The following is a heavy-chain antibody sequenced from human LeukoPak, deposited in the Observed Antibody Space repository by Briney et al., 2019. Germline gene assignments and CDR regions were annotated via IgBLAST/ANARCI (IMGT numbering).Heavy chain of an antibody. Sequence: ASAKVSCKTSADIFSSYAINWVRQAPGQGLEWMGRIIPLTGVVNYGQKLQTRVTISADESTSTAYMELSSLRSENTAVYYCARDAVRYDSSGYYYNYYYYMDVWGKGTTVTVSS. CDR3: ARDAVRYDSSGYYYNYYYYMDV. CDR1: ADIFSSYA. D-gene: IGHD3-22*01. J-gene: IGHJ6*03. V-gene: IGHV1-69*04. CDR2: IIPLTGVV.